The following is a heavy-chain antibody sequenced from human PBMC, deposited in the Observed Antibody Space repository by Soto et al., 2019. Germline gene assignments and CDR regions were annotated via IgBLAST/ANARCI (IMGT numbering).Heavy chain of an antibody. CDR2: IYYTGIT. CDR1: GGSISSGSYF. Sequence: SETLSLTCTVSGGSISSGSYFWSWFRHRPGEGLEWIGNIYYTGITYYNLSLKSRVAISVDTSKNHFSLTLTSLTAADTAIYYCARVLITRSTHLDRWGQRPMVTV. D-gene: IGHD3-16*01. J-gene: IGHJ4*02. V-gene: IGHV4-31*03. CDR3: ARVLITRSTHLDR.